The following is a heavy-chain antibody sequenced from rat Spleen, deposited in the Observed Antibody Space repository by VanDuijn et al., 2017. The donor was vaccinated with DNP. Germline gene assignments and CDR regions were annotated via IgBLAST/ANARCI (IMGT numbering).Heavy chain of an antibody. CDR1: GHSITSSYR. CDR2: IDGAGST. Sequence: EMQFQESGPGLVKPSQSLSLTCSLAGHSITSSYRWNWIRKFPGNRLEWMGYIDGAGSTNYNPSLKSRISITRDTSKNQFFLQVNSVTTEDTATYYGAGSQTGRGFAYWGQGTLVTVSS. V-gene: IGHV3-3*01. CDR3: AGSQTGRGFAY. J-gene: IGHJ3*01. D-gene: IGHD5-1*01.